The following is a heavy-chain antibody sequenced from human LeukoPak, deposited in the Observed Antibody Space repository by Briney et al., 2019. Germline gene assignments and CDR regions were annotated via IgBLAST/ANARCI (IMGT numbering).Heavy chain of an antibody. V-gene: IGHV3-48*02. CDR3: ARDTVGSGTYYHAFDI. Sequence: GESLKISCAASGFTFSTYSMNWVRQAPGEGLEWVSYISSGSSTIYYADSVKGRFTISRDNAKNSLYLQMNSLRDEDTAIYYCARDTVGSGTYYHAFDIWGQGTLVTVSS. CDR2: ISSGSSTI. J-gene: IGHJ3*02. D-gene: IGHD3-10*01. CDR1: GFTFSTYS.